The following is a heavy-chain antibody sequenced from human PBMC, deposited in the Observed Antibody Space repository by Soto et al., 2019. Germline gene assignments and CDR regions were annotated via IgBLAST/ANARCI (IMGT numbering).Heavy chain of an antibody. CDR2: IWYDGRNK. V-gene: IGHV3-33*01. Sequence: PGGSLRLSCVASEFAFNTYAIHWVRQAPGQGLEWVAVIWYDGRNKYYAESVKGRFTISRDNSENTVSLQMNSLRPDDTAIYHCARGGFQSFYFHPDFWGGGSLVPVPS. D-gene: IGHD3-16*01. J-gene: IGHJ4*02. CDR3: ARGGFQSFYFHPDF. CDR1: EFAFNTYA.